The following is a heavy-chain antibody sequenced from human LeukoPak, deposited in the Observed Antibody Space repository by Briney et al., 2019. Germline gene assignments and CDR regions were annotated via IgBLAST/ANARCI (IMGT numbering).Heavy chain of an antibody. Sequence: GASVKVSCKASGYTFTGYYMHWVRQAPGQGLEWMGRINPNSGGTNYAQKLQGRVTMTTDTSTSTAYMELRSLRSDDTAVYYCARDGPPIVVVPAAPYYYYYMDVWGKGTTVTVSS. CDR3: ARDGPPIVVVPAAPYYYYYMDV. D-gene: IGHD2-2*01. CDR2: INPNSGGT. V-gene: IGHV1-2*06. CDR1: GYTFTGYY. J-gene: IGHJ6*03.